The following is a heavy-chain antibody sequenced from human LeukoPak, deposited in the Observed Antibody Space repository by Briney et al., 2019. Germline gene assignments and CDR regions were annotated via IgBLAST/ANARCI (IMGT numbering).Heavy chain of an antibody. D-gene: IGHD3-22*01. J-gene: IGHJ4*02. CDR3: ARSPLSSGYYGARFDYFDY. V-gene: IGHV1-3*01. Sequence: GASVKVSCKASGYTFTSYAMHWVRQAPGQRLEWMGWINAGNGNTKYSQKFQGRVTITRDTSASTAYMELSSLRSEDTAVYYCARSPLSSGYYGARFDYFDYWGQGTLVTVSS. CDR2: INAGNGNT. CDR1: GYTFTSYA.